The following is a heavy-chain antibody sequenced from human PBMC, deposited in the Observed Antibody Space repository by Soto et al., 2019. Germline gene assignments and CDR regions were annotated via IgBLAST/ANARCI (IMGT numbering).Heavy chain of an antibody. CDR1: GGTFSSYA. CDR3: ARVPPARTEYSYGVKYYYYGMDV. V-gene: IGHV1-69*13. D-gene: IGHD5-18*01. Sequence: VKVSCKASGGTFSSYAISWVRQAPGQGLEWMGGIIPIFGTANYAQKFQGRVTITADESTSTAYMELSSLRSEDTAVYYCARVPPARTEYSYGVKYYYYGMDVWGQGTTVTVSS. CDR2: IIPIFGTA. J-gene: IGHJ6*02.